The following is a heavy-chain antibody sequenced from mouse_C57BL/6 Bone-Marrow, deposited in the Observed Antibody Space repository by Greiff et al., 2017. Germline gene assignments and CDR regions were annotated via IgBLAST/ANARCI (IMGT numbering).Heavy chain of an antibody. J-gene: IGHJ2*01. CDR3: ARQGYDYLDY. CDR1: GFTFSSYG. D-gene: IGHD2-3*01. CDR2: ISSGGSYT. V-gene: IGHV5-6*02. Sequence: EVKLVESGGDLVKPGGSLKLSCAASGFTFSSYGMSWVRQTPDKRLEWVATISSGGSYTYYPDSVKGRFTISRDNAKNTLYLQMSRLKSEDTAMYYCARQGYDYLDYWGQGTTLTVSS.